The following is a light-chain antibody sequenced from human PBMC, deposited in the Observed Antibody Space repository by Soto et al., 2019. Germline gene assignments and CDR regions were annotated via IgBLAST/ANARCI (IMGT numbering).Light chain of an antibody. CDR2: TGS. CDR1: QAIDSW. V-gene: IGKV1-12*01. Sequence: DIQMTQSPSSVSASVGDRVTITCRASQAIDSWSAWYQQKPGEAPKLLIFTGSLLHSGVPPRFSGSGSGTDFTLTISSLQPEDFATYYCQQTLSFPPTFGQGTKV. CDR3: QQTLSFPPT. J-gene: IGKJ1*01.